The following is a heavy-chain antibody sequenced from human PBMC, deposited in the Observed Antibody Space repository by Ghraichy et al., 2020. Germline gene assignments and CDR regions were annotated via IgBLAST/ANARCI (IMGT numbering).Heavy chain of an antibody. CDR2: ISGSGATI. J-gene: IGHJ4*02. Sequence: LSLTCAASEFNFKNFGMNWVRQAPGKGLEWVAFISGSGATIYYADSVKGRFTISRDNAKNSVYLHMNTLRDEDTGVFYCARDLVVAAGRMGFDFGGQGTLVTVSS. CDR1: EFNFKNFG. V-gene: IGHV3-48*02. CDR3: ARDLVVAAGRMGFDF. D-gene: IGHD2-2*01.